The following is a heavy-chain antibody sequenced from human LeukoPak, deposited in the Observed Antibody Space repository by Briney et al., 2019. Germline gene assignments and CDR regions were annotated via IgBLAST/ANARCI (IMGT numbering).Heavy chain of an antibody. Sequence: PGGSLRLSCAASGFTVSSNYMSWVRQAPGKGLEWVSVIYSGGSTYYADSVKGRFTISRDNSKNTLYLQMNSLRAEETAVYYCAKDQGELGIDYWGQGTLVTVSS. CDR3: AKDQGELGIDY. V-gene: IGHV3-53*05. CDR1: GFTVSSNY. J-gene: IGHJ4*02. CDR2: IYSGGST. D-gene: IGHD1-26*01.